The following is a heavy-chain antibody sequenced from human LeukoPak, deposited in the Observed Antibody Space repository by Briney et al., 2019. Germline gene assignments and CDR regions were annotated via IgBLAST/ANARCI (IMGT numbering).Heavy chain of an antibody. Sequence: SATLSLTCTVSGGSISSYYWSWIRPPPGKGLEWIGYVYYSGSTNYNPSLKSRVTISVDTSKNQFSLKLSSVTAADTAVYYCAMFRITMVRGVLSAWFDPWGQGTLVTVSS. J-gene: IGHJ5*02. CDR1: GGSISSYY. V-gene: IGHV4-59*01. CDR2: VYYSGST. CDR3: AMFRITMVRGVLSAWFDP. D-gene: IGHD3-10*01.